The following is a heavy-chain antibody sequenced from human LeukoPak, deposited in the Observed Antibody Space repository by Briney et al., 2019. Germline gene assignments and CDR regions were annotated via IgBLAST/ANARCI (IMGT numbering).Heavy chain of an antibody. D-gene: IGHD5-12*01. CDR1: GFTFSSYS. Sequence: QTGGSLRLSCEASGFTFSSYSMNWVRQAPGKGLEWVANIKQDGSEKYYVDSVKGRFTISRDNAKNSLYLQMNSLRAEDTAVYYCARVGLGSGYASDAFDIWGQGTMVTVSS. CDR2: IKQDGSEK. V-gene: IGHV3-7*01. CDR3: ARVGLGSGYASDAFDI. J-gene: IGHJ3*02.